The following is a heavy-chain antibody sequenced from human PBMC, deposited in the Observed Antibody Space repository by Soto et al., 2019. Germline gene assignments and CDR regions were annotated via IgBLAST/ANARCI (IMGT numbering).Heavy chain of an antibody. CDR3: ARPTDYDYGMKL. D-gene: IGHD3-10*01. V-gene: IGHV5-51*01. J-gene: IGHJ6*02. Sequence: ESLKISCKGSGYNFHTYWIAWVRQMPGKGLEWMGFIYPHDSDTRYSPSFRGQVTISADKSINTAYLQWTSLKASDTAIYFCARPTDYDYGMKLWGQGTTVTVSS. CDR1: GYNFHTYW. CDR2: IYPHDSDT.